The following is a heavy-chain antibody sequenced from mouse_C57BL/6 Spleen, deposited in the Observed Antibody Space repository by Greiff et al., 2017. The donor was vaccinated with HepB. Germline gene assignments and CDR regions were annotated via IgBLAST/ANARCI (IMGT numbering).Heavy chain of an antibody. CDR2: INPSSGYT. CDR1: GYTFTSYW. J-gene: IGHJ4*01. D-gene: IGHD2-2*01. Sequence: QVHVKQSGAELAKPGASVKLSCKASGYTFTSYWMHWVKQRPGQGLEWIGYINPSSGYTKYNQKFKDKATLTADKSSSTAYMQLSSLTYEDSAVYYCARWLPLYAMDYWGQGTSVTVSS. V-gene: IGHV1-7*01. CDR3: ARWLPLYAMDY.